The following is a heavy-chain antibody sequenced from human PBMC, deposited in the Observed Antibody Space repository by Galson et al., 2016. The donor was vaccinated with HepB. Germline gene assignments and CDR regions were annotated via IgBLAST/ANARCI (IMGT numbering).Heavy chain of an antibody. CDR2: ITTSSNTI. Sequence: SLRLSCAASGFSFSTYHMNWVRQAPGKGLEWVSYITTSSNTIHYADSVKGRFTISRDNARNSLYLQMNSLRDEDTAVYYCARVWQGASNLDYWGQGTLVTVSS. CDR1: GFSFSTYH. V-gene: IGHV3-48*02. J-gene: IGHJ4*02. D-gene: IGHD1-26*01. CDR3: ARVWQGASNLDY.